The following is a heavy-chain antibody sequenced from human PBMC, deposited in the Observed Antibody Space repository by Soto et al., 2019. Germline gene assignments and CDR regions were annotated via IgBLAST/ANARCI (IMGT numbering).Heavy chain of an antibody. J-gene: IGHJ3*01. Sequence: EVQLLESGGGLVKPGKSLRLSCAASGFTFSSYSMNWVRQAPGQGLEWVSSISSNSNYIYYAESVKGRFTVSRDNAKNSVYLQMITLKTEDTAVYYCARDLRPRAFDVWGQGTMVTVSS. V-gene: IGHV3-21*02. CDR3: ARDLRPRAFDV. CDR1: GFTFSSYS. CDR2: ISSNSNYI.